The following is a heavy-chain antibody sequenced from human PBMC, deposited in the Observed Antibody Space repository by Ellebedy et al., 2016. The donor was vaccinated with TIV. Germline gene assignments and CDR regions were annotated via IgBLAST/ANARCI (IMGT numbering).Heavy chain of an antibody. D-gene: IGHD3-22*01. J-gene: IGHJ4*02. CDR2: ISSSSSTI. Sequence: GESLKISCTASGFIFRTYWMTWVRQAPGKGLEWVSYISSSSSTIYYADSVKGRFTISRDNAKNSLYLQMNSLRAEDTAVYYCARDLSYYDSSGYIDYWGQGTLVTVSS. CDR3: ARDLSYYDSSGYIDY. CDR1: GFIFRTYW. V-gene: IGHV3-48*04.